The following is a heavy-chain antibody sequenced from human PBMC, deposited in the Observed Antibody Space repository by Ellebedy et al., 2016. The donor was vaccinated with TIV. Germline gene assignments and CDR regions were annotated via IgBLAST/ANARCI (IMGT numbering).Heavy chain of an antibody. Sequence: GGSLRLSXGVSGFTYTTYWMSWVRQAPGKGLEWVANTNEDGSEKYYVDSVKGRFAISRDNVKNSLFLQMDSLRVEDTAVYYCVRDKTSSLGLWPVGYFDLWGRGTLVTVSS. V-gene: IGHV3-7*01. CDR1: GFTYTTYW. D-gene: IGHD3-16*01. CDR2: TNEDGSEK. CDR3: VRDKTSSLGLWPVGYFDL. J-gene: IGHJ2*01.